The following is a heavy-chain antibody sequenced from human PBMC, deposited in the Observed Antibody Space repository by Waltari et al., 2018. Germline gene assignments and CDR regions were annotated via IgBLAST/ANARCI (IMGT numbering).Heavy chain of an antibody. J-gene: IGHJ4*02. V-gene: IGHV4-34*01. CDR1: GGSFSGYY. CDR2: INHSGST. CDR3: AREDRGIAVRAFDY. Sequence: QVQLQQWGAGLLKPSETLSLTCAVYGGSFSGYYWSWIRQPPGKGLEWIGEINHSGSTNYNPSLKSLVTISVDTSKNQLSLKLSSVTAADTAVYYCAREDRGIAVRAFDYWGQGTLVTVSS. D-gene: IGHD6-19*01.